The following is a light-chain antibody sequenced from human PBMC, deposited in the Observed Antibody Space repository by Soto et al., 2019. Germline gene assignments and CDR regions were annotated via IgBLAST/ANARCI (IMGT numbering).Light chain of an antibody. Sequence: EIVLTQSPGTLSLSPGERATLSCRSSQSVSSSYLAWYQQKPGQAPRLLIYGASSGATGIPDRFSGSGSGTDFTLTISRLEPEDFAVYYCQHRSNWPPGITFGQGTRREIK. CDR2: GAS. V-gene: IGKV3D-20*02. CDR1: QSVSSSY. CDR3: QHRSNWPPGIT. J-gene: IGKJ5*01.